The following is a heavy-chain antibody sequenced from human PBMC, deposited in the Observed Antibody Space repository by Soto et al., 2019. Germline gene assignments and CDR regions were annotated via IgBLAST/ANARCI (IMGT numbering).Heavy chain of an antibody. CDR3: AREPNYFDY. V-gene: IGHV1-18*01. J-gene: IGHJ4*02. Sequence: QVQLVQSGAEVKKHGASVKVSCKASGYTVTSYGIRWVRQAPGQGLEWMGWISAHNGNKKYAQKRQGRVTMTTDTSTSTAYMELRSLRSDDTAVYYCAREPNYFDYWGQGTLVTVSS. CDR1: GYTVTSYG. CDR2: ISAHNGNK.